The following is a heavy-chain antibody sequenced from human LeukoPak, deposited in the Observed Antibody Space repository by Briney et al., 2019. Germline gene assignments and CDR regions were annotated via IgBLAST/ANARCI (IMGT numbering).Heavy chain of an antibody. CDR3: ARAGPDSWGAFDI. CDR2: ISYDGSNE. J-gene: IGHJ3*02. CDR1: GFSFSSYG. V-gene: IGHV3-30*03. D-gene: IGHD7-27*01. Sequence: PGGSLRLSCAASGFSFSSYGMHWVRQAPGKGLEWVAVISYDGSNEYFADSVKGRFTISRENAKNSLYLQMNSLRAGDTAVYYCARAGPDSWGAFDIWGQGTMVTVSS.